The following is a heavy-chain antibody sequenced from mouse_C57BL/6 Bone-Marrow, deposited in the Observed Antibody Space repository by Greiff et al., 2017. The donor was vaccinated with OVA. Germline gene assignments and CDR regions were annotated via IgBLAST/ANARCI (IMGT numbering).Heavy chain of an antibody. CDR3: TASGYFDV. CDR2: IRLKSDNYAT. Sequence: EVQGVESGGGLVQPGGSMKLSCVASGFTFSNYWMNWVRQSPEKGLEWVAQIRLKSDNYATPYAESVKGRFSISRDNSKSSVYLQMNNLRAEDTGIYYCTASGYFDVWGTGTTVTVSS. CDR1: GFTFSNYW. V-gene: IGHV6-3*01. J-gene: IGHJ1*03. D-gene: IGHD6-1*01.